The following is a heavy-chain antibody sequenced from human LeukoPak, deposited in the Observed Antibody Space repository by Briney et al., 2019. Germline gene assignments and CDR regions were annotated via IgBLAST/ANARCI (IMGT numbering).Heavy chain of an antibody. D-gene: IGHD3-22*01. CDR1: GYTFTDYY. CDR3: ARVFSTGGYYSYDAFDI. V-gene: IGHV1-2*06. J-gene: IGHJ3*02. CDR2: INPNSRTT. Sequence: ASVKVSCKASGYTFTDYYTHWVRQAPGQGLEWMGRINPNSRTTNYAQKFQDRVSMTRDTSISTAYMELSRLTSDDTAVYYCARVFSTGGYYSYDAFDIWGQGTMVTVSS.